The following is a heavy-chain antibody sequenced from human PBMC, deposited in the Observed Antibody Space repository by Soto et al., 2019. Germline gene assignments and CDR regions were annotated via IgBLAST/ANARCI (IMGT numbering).Heavy chain of an antibody. CDR2: TYYRSKWYN. J-gene: IGHJ6*02. V-gene: IGHV6-1*01. CDR1: GDSVSSNSAA. Sequence: SQTLSLTCAISGDSVSSNSAAWNWIRQSPSRGLEWLGRTYYRSKWYNDYAVSAKSRITINPDTSKNQFSLQLNSVTPEDTAVYYCAREGANYDFWKPYFSGMDVWGQGTTVTVSS. CDR3: AREGANYDFWKPYFSGMDV. D-gene: IGHD3-3*01.